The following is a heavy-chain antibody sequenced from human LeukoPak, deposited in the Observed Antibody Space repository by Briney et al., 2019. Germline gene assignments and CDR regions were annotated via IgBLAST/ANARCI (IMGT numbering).Heavy chain of an antibody. CDR2: IYWDGDE. Sequence: SGPTLVNPTQTLTLTCIFSVFSLSSSGECVGWIRQPPGQALEWIALIYWDGDERYSPSLKSRLTITKDTSKNQVVLTLTNMGPLDAATYFCAHRRGGPFFDPWGQGALVTVSS. D-gene: IGHD2-15*01. V-gene: IGHV2-5*02. J-gene: IGHJ5*02. CDR1: VFSLSSSGEC. CDR3: AHRRGGPFFDP.